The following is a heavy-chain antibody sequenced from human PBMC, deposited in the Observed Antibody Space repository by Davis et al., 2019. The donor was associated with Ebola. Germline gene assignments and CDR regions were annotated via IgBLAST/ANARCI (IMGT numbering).Heavy chain of an antibody. CDR3: ARFGFGPNDYSYGMGV. D-gene: IGHD3-10*01. V-gene: IGHV5-51*01. Sequence: GESLKISCQTSGYGFTAYWIAWVRQMPGKGLEWMGSIYPSDSDTKYSPSFQGHVTISADKSINTAYLQWTSLRASDSAMYYCARFGFGPNDYSYGMGVWGQGTTVTVSS. CDR1: GYGFTAYW. J-gene: IGHJ6*02. CDR2: IYPSDSDT.